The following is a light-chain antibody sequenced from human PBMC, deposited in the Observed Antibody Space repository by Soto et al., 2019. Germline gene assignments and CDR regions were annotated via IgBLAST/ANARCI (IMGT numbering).Light chain of an antibody. J-gene: IGKJ1*01. Sequence: DIVMTQSPLSLPVTPGEAASISCRSSQSLLHKNGNNYFNWYLQKPGQSPQLLIYLGSSRASGVPDRFSGSGSGTDFTLTISRVEAEDVGFYYCMQALQAPLTFGQGTKVDIK. V-gene: IGKV2-28*01. CDR3: MQALQAPLT. CDR1: QSLLHKNGNNY. CDR2: LGS.